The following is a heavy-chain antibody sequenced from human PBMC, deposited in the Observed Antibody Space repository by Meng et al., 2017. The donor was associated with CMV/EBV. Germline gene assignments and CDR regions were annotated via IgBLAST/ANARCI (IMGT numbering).Heavy chain of an antibody. Sequence: GESLKISCAASGFTFSDYYMNWVRQAPGKGLEWVANIKQDGSEKYYVDSVKGRFTISRDNAKNSLYLQMNSLRAEDTAVYYCARDHATWFDPWGQGTLVTVSS. J-gene: IGHJ5*02. D-gene: IGHD2-15*01. CDR2: IKQDGSEK. V-gene: IGHV3-7*01. CDR3: ARDHATWFDP. CDR1: GFTFSDYY.